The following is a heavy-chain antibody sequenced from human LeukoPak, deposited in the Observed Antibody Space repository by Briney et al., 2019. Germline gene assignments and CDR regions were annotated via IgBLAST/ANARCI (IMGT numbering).Heavy chain of an antibody. Sequence: ASVNVSFKSSGYTFNGYYMHWVRQASGQGLEWMGWIDPNSGGTNYAQKFQGRVTMTRDTSISTAYMELSRLRSDDTAVYYCQQWLVQEDYWGQGTLVTVSS. CDR3: QQWLVQEDY. J-gene: IGHJ4*02. V-gene: IGHV1-2*02. CDR1: GYTFNGYY. D-gene: IGHD6-19*01. CDR2: IDPNSGGT.